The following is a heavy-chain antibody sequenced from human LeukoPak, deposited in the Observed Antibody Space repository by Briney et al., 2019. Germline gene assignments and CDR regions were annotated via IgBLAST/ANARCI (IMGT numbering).Heavy chain of an antibody. CDR2: IWYDGSNK. D-gene: IGHD3-22*01. V-gene: IGHV3-33*06. J-gene: IGHJ4*02. CDR1: GFTFSSYG. Sequence: GRSLRLSCAASGFTFSSYGMHWVRQAPRKGLEWVAVIWYDGSNKYYADSVKGRFTISRDNSKNTLSLQLNSLRAEDTAVYYCAKEGEGYYDSSGYYYLGYFDYWGQGTLVTVSS. CDR3: AKEGEGYYDSSGYYYLGYFDY.